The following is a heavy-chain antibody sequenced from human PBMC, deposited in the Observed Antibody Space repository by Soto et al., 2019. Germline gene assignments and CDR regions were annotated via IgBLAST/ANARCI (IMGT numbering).Heavy chain of an antibody. CDR3: AREGILGLFDAYDL. J-gene: IGHJ3*01. D-gene: IGHD3-3*01. V-gene: IGHV1-18*04. CDR1: VFTSSG. Sequence: QDQLVQSGAEVKKPGASVKVSCKASVFTSSGISWVRQAPGQRLEWMGWISTHNGNTIYAQKFQGRVIMTMDTSATTVYMELRSLRPDDTAVYLCAREGILGLFDAYDLWGQGTMVTVSS. CDR2: ISTHNGNT.